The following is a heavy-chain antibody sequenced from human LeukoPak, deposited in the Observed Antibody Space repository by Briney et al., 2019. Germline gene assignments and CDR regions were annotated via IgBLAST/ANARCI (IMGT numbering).Heavy chain of an antibody. D-gene: IGHD3-3*01. Sequence: PGGSLRLSCAASGFTFSSYAMSWVRQAPGKGLEWVSAISGSGGSTYYADSVKGRFTISRDNSENTLYLQMNSLRPEDTAVYYCAKGLTIPFNYFDYWGQGTLVTVSS. CDR3: AKGLTIPFNYFDY. CDR1: GFTFSSYA. J-gene: IGHJ4*02. V-gene: IGHV3-23*01. CDR2: ISGSGGST.